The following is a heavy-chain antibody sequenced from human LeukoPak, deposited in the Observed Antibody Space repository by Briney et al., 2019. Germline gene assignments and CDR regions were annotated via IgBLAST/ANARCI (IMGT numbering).Heavy chain of an antibody. J-gene: IGHJ4*02. CDR3: AREAAVGYCSSTSCSTLDY. D-gene: IGHD2-2*02. Sequence: GGSLRLSCAASGFTFSSYWMHWVRQAPGKGLVRVSRINSDGSSTSYADSVKGRFTISRDNAKNTLYLQMNSLRAEDTAVYYCAREAAVGYCSSTSCSTLDYWGQGTLVTVFS. CDR1: GFTFSSYW. CDR2: INSDGSST. V-gene: IGHV3-74*01.